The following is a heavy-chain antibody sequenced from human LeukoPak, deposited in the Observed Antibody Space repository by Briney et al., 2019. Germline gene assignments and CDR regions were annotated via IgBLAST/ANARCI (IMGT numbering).Heavy chain of an antibody. CDR3: TREGNKYGSFHFDY. Sequence: ASVKVSCKASGGTFSSYAISWVRQAPGQGLEWMGGIIPIFGTANYAQKFQGRVTITADESTSTAYMELSSLRSEDTAVYYCTREGNKYGSFHFDYWGQGTLVTVSS. CDR1: GGTFSSYA. CDR2: IIPIFGTA. V-gene: IGHV1-69*13. D-gene: IGHD3-10*01. J-gene: IGHJ4*02.